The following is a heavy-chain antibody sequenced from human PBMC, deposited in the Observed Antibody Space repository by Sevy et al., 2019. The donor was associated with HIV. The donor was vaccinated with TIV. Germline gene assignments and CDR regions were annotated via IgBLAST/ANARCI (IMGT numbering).Heavy chain of an antibody. CDR2: INSNSGAI. Sequence: ASVQVSCKASGHTFSDYYIQWVRQAPGQGLEWMGWINSNSGAISYAQKFRDRVTMTSDTSISTAYMELSRLRSDDTAVYYCATQYSYDYWGQGTLVTVSS. J-gene: IGHJ4*02. CDR1: GHTFSDYY. V-gene: IGHV1-2*02. CDR3: ATQYSYDY. D-gene: IGHD4-4*01.